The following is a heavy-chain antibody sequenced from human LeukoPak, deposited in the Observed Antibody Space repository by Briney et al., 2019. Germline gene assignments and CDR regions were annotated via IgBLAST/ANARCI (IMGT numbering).Heavy chain of an antibody. Sequence: PGGSLRLSCAASGFTFSSCAMSWVRQALGRGLEWVSVISGSGSSIYYADSVKGRFTISRDNSKNTLYLQMNRLRAEDTAVYYCAKDEAVWGSYLEYWGQGTLVTVSS. J-gene: IGHJ4*02. CDR3: AKDEAVWGSYLEY. CDR2: ISGSGSSI. CDR1: GFTFSSCA. V-gene: IGHV3-23*01. D-gene: IGHD3-16*02.